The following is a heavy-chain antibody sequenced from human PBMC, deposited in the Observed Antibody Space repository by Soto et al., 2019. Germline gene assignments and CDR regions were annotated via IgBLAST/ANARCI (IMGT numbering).Heavy chain of an antibody. J-gene: IGHJ6*02. Sequence: SETLSLTCTVSGGSISSYYWSWIRQPPGKGLEWIGYIYYSGSTNYNPSLKSRVTISVDTSKNQFSLKLSSVTAADTAVYYCAGSCISTSCSTYYYYGMDVWGQGTTVTVSS. CDR2: IYYSGST. D-gene: IGHD2-2*01. CDR1: GGSISSYY. V-gene: IGHV4-59*08. CDR3: AGSCISTSCSTYYYYGMDV.